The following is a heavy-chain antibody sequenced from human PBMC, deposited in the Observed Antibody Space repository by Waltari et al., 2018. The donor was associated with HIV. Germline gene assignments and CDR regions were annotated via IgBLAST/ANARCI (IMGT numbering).Heavy chain of an antibody. CDR1: GFPVGSTY. J-gene: IGHJ6*02. Sequence: EVQLVDSGGGLVQPGGSLRLSLAASGFPVGSTYMPWVGQAPGKGLEWVSVIYSGGSTYYADSVKGRFTISRDNSKNTLYLQMNSLRAEDTAVYYCARDSAADGMDVWGQGTTVTVSS. D-gene: IGHD6-13*01. V-gene: IGHV3-66*01. CDR2: IYSGGST. CDR3: ARDSAADGMDV.